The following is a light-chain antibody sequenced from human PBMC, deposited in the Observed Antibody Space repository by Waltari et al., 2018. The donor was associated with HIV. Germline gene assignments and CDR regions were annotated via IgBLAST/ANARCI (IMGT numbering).Light chain of an antibody. CDR3: ASNRLDYTLI. CDR2: DIN. CDR1: STASRFYQY. Sequence: QSALTQPASVSGFLGQSINISCTGLSTASRFYQYVSWYQQHPGKIPRLIIFDINNRPSGVSDHFSGSRSGNSASLTFSGLQTGDEAHYYCASNRLDYTLIFGGGTKLTVL. J-gene: IGLJ2*01. V-gene: IGLV2-14*03.